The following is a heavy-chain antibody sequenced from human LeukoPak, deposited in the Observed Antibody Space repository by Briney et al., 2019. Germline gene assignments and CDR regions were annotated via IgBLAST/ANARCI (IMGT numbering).Heavy chain of an antibody. J-gene: IGHJ4*02. D-gene: IGHD3-22*01. V-gene: IGHV5-51*01. CDR2: IYPGDSDT. Sequence: GASLKISCKGSGYSLTSYWIGWVRQMPGKGLEWMGIIYPGDSDTRYSPSFQGQVTISADKSISTAYLRWSSLKASDTAMYYCARPYYYDSSGHYYFDYWGQGTLVTVSS. CDR1: GYSLTSYW. CDR3: ARPYYYDSSGHYYFDY.